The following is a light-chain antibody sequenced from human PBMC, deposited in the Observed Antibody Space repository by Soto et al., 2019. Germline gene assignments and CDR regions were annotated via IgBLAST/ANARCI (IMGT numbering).Light chain of an antibody. CDR2: DAS. V-gene: IGKV3-11*01. CDR1: QSISSS. J-gene: IGKJ4*01. CDR3: QQRSTWPRT. Sequence: IVLTQSPATLSLSPGERATLSCRASQSISSSLVWYQQKPGQAPRLLMFDASNRATGTPARFSGGGSGTDFTLTISSLEPEDFAVYYCQQRSTWPRTFGGGTKVEI.